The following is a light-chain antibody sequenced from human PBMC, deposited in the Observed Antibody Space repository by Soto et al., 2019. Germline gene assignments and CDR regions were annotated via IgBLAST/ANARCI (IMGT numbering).Light chain of an antibody. CDR2: DAS. J-gene: IGKJ2*01. CDR3: QQSDSTPYT. Sequence: DIQMTQSPSSLSASVGDRVTITCRASQTISTYLNWYQQKPGKAPRLLIYDASSLLSGVPSRFSDSGSWTDFTLTIASLQPEDFSTYYCQQSDSTPYTFGQGTKVEI. CDR1: QTISTY. V-gene: IGKV1-39*01.